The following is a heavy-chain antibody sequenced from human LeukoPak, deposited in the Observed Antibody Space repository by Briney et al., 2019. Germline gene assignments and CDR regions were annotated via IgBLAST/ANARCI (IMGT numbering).Heavy chain of an antibody. J-gene: IGHJ5*02. D-gene: IGHD3-3*01. CDR2: IYHSGST. Sequence: KPSETLSLTCTVSGYSISRGYYWGWIRQPPGKGLEWIGSIYHSGSTYYNPSLKSRVTISVDTSKNQFSLKLSSVTAADTAVYYCARVLEWLLGLTFSPYNWFDPWGQGTVVTVSS. V-gene: IGHV4-38-2*02. CDR1: GYSISRGYY. CDR3: ARVLEWLLGLTFSPYNWFDP.